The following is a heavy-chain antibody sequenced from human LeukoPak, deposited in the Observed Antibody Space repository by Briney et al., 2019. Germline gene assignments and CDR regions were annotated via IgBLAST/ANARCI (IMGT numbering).Heavy chain of an antibody. J-gene: IGHJ3*02. Sequence: GGSLRLSCAVSGFTFSTYAMSWVRQAPGKGLEWVSAISGSGGSTYYADSVKGRFTISRDNSKNTLYLQMNSLRAEDTAVYYCAKDHASSNAFDIWGQGTMVTVSS. CDR2: ISGSGGST. CDR1: GFTFSTYA. V-gene: IGHV3-23*01. CDR3: AKDHASSNAFDI. D-gene: IGHD2-2*01.